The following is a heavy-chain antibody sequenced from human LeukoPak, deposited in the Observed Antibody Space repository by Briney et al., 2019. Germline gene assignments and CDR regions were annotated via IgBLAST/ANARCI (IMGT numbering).Heavy chain of an antibody. CDR3: AKGDGYSHAFDI. V-gene: IGHV3-23*01. CDR1: GFTFSSYA. J-gene: IGHJ3*02. CDR2: ISGSGGST. Sequence: GGSLRLSCAASGFTFSSYAMSWVRQAPGKGLEWVSAISGSGGSTYCTDSVKGRFTISRDNSENTLYLQMNSLRAEDTAVYYCAKGDGYSHAFDIWSQGTMVTVSS. D-gene: IGHD5-24*01.